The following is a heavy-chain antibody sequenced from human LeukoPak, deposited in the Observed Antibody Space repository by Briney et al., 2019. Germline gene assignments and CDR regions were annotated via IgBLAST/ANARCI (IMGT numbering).Heavy chain of an antibody. J-gene: IGHJ4*02. CDR2: ISGSGGST. CDR3: ATSPRVTLYVMGDFAY. V-gene: IGHV3-23*01. CDR1: GVTNYA. Sequence: GGSLRLPCAVSGVTNYAISWVRQAPGKGLEWVSVISGSGGSTYYADSVKGRFTISRDTSDNTIYPQMNSLRADDTAVYYCATSPRVTLYVMGDFAYWGQGTLVTVSS. D-gene: IGHD3-16*01.